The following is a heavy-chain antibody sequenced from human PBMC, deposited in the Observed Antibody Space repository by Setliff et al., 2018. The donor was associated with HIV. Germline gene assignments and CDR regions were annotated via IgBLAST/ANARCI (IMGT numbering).Heavy chain of an antibody. D-gene: IGHD2-2*01. J-gene: IGHJ5*02. Sequence: SETLSLTCAVSGGSISSANWWSWVRQPPEQGLEWIGEIYHTGSTNYNPSLKSRVTISVDKSKNQFSLRLTSVTAADTAVYYCARLNLSYCSSTSCPNWFDPWGQGTLVTVSS. V-gene: IGHV4-4*02. CDR2: IYHTGST. CDR1: GGSISSANW. CDR3: ARLNLSYCSSTSCPNWFDP.